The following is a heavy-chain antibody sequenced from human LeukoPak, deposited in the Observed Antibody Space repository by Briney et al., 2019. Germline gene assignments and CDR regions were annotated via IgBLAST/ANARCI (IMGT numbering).Heavy chain of an antibody. CDR1: GFIFGDYA. D-gene: IGHD3-16*01. CDR2: VSWNSDVI. CDR3: AKDRGALTRDWYFDL. V-gene: IGHV3-9*01. J-gene: IGHJ2*01. Sequence: PGRSLRLSCAASGFIFGDYAMHWVRQPPGKGLEWVSGVSWNSDVIDYADSVKGRFTISRDNAKNSLYLQMNSLRNEGTAFYYCAKDRGALTRDWYFDLWGRGTLVTVSS.